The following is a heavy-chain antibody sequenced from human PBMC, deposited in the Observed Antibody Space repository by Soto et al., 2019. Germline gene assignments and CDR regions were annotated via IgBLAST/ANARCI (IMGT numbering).Heavy chain of an antibody. J-gene: IGHJ4*02. V-gene: IGHV1-3*01. CDR2: INAGNGNT. D-gene: IGHD6-6*01. CDR3: ARSASSARSYYFDY. Sequence: ASVKVSCKASGYTFTSYAMHWVRQAPGQRLEWMGWINAGNGNTKYSQKFQGRVTITRDTSASTAYMELSSLRSEDTAVYYCARSASSARSYYFDYWGQGTLVTVSS. CDR1: GYTFTSYA.